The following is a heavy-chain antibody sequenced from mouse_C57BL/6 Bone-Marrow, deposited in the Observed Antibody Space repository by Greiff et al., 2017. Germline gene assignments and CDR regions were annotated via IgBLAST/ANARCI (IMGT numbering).Heavy chain of an antibody. J-gene: IGHJ4*01. CDR3: AMGLMDY. Sequence: QVQLQQPGAELVKPGASVKVSCKASGYTFTSYWMHWVKQRPGQGLEWIGRIHPSDSDTNYNQKFKGKATLAVEKPSSTDYMQLSSLTSEDSAFYDWAMGLMDYWGQGISDPVAS. V-gene: IGHV1-74*01. CDR1: GYTFTSYW. CDR2: IHPSDSDT.